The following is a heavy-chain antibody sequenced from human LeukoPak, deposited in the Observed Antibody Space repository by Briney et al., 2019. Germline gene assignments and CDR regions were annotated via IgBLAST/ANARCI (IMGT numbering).Heavy chain of an antibody. D-gene: IGHD3-10*01. J-gene: IGHJ4*02. CDR2: INWNGGST. V-gene: IGHV3-20*04. CDR1: GFTFDDYG. CDR3: ARSVWFGELPAFDY. Sequence: PGGSLRLSCAASGFTFDDYGMSWVRQAPGKGLEWVSGINWNGGSTGYADSVKGRFTISRDNAKNSLYLQMNSLRAEDTAVYYCARSVWFGELPAFDYWGQGTLVTVSS.